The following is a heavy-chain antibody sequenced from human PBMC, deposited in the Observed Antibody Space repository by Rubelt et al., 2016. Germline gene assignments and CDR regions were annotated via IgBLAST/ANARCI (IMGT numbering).Heavy chain of an antibody. D-gene: IGHD6-13*01. CDR2: INHSGST. J-gene: IGHJ2*01. V-gene: IGHV4-34*01. CDR3: ARDPNSSSWHSLGYCDL. CDR1: GGSFSGYY. Sequence: QVQLQQWGAGLLKPSETLSLTCAVYGGSFSGYYWSWIRQPPGKGLEWIGEINHSGSTNYNPSLKSRVTISVDTSKNQFSLKLSSVTAADTAVYCCARDPNSSSWHSLGYCDLWGRGTLVTVSS.